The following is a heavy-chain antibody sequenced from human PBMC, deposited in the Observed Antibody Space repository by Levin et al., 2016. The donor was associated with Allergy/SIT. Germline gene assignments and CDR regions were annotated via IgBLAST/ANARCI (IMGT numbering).Heavy chain of an antibody. D-gene: IGHD6-19*01. CDR2: INGDGIST. CDR3: AGDPGYSSDWYSGY. V-gene: IGHV3-74*01. CDR1: GFTFRTHW. J-gene: IGHJ4*02. Sequence: GESLKISCAASGFTFRTHWMYWVRQAPGKGLVWVSRINGDGISTTYADSVKGRFTISRDNAQNTLYLQMNSLRVEDTAVYYCAGDPGYSSDWYSGYWGQGTLVTVSS.